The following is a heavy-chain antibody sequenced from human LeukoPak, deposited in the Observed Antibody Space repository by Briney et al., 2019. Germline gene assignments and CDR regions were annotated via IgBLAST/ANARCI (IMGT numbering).Heavy chain of an antibody. D-gene: IGHD2-15*01. CDR2: ISGSGGST. V-gene: IGHV3-23*01. CDR1: GFTFSSYA. CDR3: AKAFVVVVAASDY. J-gene: IGHJ4*02. Sequence: PGGSLRLSCAASGFTFSSYAMSWVRQAPGKGLEWVSAISGSGGSTYYADSVKGRFTISRDNSKNTLYLQMNSLRAEDMAVYYCAKAFVVVVAASDYWGQGTLVTVSS.